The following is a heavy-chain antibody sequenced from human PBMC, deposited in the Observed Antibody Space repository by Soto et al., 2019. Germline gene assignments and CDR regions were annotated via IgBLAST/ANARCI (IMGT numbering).Heavy chain of an antibody. CDR3: VKVSRYSSSWDAFDI. CDR1: GFTFSSYA. Sequence: GGSLRLSCSASGFTFSSYAMHWVRQAPGKGLEYVSAISSNGGSTYYADSVKGRFTISRDNSKNTLYLQMSSLRAEDTAVYYCVKVSRYSSSWDAFDIWGQGTMVTVSS. D-gene: IGHD6-13*01. V-gene: IGHV3-64D*09. J-gene: IGHJ3*02. CDR2: ISSNGGST.